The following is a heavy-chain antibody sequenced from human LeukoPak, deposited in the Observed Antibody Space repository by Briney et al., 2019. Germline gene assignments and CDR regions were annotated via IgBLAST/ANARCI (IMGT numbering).Heavy chain of an antibody. J-gene: IGHJ4*02. CDR2: IYYSGNT. CDR1: GGSISSGDYY. CDR3: ATHPPKLCTGGSCSDY. V-gene: IGHV4-30-4*01. D-gene: IGHD2-15*01. Sequence: SQTLSLTCTVSGGSISSGDYYWSWIRQPPGKGLEWIGYIYYSGNTYYNPSLKSRVTISIDTSKNQFSLKLSSVTAADTAVYYCATHPPKLCTGGSCSDYWGQGTLVTVSS.